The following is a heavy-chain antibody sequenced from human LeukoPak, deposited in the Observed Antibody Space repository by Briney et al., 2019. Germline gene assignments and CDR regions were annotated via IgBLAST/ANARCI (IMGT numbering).Heavy chain of an antibody. D-gene: IGHD6-13*01. Sequence: SETLPLTCTVSGGSFSSRSYYWGWIRQPPGKGLEWIASIYYDGNTFYNPSLKSRVAISADTSKSQFSLRLGSVTAADTAVYYCARRQSSSWSHFDYWGQGIQVTVSS. V-gene: IGHV4-39*01. CDR1: GGSFSSRSYY. J-gene: IGHJ4*02. CDR3: ARRQSSSWSHFDY. CDR2: IYYDGNT.